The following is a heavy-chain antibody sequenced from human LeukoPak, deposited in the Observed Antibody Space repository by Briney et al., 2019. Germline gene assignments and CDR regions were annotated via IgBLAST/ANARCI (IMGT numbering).Heavy chain of an antibody. J-gene: IGHJ4*02. CDR1: GFTFSIYG. Sequence: PGGSLRLSCAASGFTFSIYGMHWVRQAPGKGLEWVAAISYDGSNKYYADSVRGRCTISRDNSKNTLYLQMDSLRAEDTAVYYCALQPTYGFDYWGQGTLVTVSS. D-gene: IGHD4-11*01. V-gene: IGHV3-30*03. CDR3: ALQPTYGFDY. CDR2: ISYDGSNK.